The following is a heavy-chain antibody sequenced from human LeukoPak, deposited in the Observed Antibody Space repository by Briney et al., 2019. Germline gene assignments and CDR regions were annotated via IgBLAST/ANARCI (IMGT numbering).Heavy chain of an antibody. CDR3: ARDGLGYCSSTSCPNVFDP. V-gene: IGHV1-46*03. J-gene: IGHJ5*02. CDR2: INPSGGST. CDR1: GYTFTSYY. D-gene: IGHD2-2*01. Sequence: ASVKVSCKASGYTFTSYYMHWVRQAPGQGLEWMGIINPSGGSTSYAQKFQGRVTMTRDTSTITVYMELSSLRSEDTAVYYCARDGLGYCSSTSCPNVFDPWGQGTLVTVSS.